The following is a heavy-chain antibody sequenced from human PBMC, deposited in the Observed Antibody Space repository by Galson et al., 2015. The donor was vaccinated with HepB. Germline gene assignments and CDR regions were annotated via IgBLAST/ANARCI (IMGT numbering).Heavy chain of an antibody. Sequence: SLRLSCAASGFTFSSYAMHGVRQAPGKGLEWVAVISYDGSNKYYADSVKGRFTISRDNSKNTLYLQMNSLRAEDTAVYYCARDSGFWSGYYDYWGQGTLVTVSS. V-gene: IGHV3-30-3*01. CDR1: GFTFSSYA. CDR2: ISYDGSNK. J-gene: IGHJ4*02. CDR3: ARDSGFWSGYYDY. D-gene: IGHD3-3*01.